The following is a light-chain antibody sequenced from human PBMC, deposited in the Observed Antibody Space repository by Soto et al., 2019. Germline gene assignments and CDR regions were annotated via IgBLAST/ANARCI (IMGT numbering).Light chain of an antibody. CDR3: QQYDSYSWT. CDR2: DVS. J-gene: IGKJ1*01. V-gene: IGKV1-5*01. Sequence: IPLTQSPSSLSASVGDRVTITCRASQSVTNWLAWYQQKPGQAPKLLIYDVSSLESGVPSRFSGSGSGTEFILTISSLQPEDFATYYCQQYDSYSWTFGQGTKVDI. CDR1: QSVTNW.